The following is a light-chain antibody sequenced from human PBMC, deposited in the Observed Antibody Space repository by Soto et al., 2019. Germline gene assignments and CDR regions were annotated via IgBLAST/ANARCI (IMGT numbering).Light chain of an antibody. J-gene: IGKJ3*01. V-gene: IGKV3-11*01. CDR2: DAS. CDR1: QSVSSY. CDR3: QQRSNWLFT. Sequence: EIVLTQSPATLSLSPGERATLSCRASQSVSSYLAWYQQKPGQAPRLLISDASNRATGIPARFSGSGSVTDFTLTISSLEPEDCAVYYCQQRSNWLFTFGPGTKVDIK.